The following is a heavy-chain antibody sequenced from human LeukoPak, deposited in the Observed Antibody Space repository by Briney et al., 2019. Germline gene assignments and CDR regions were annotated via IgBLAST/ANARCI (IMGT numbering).Heavy chain of an antibody. CDR1: GFTVSSNY. J-gene: IGHJ4*02. CDR3: ARDRVNWNDVGGLFDY. Sequence: GGSLRLSCAASGFTVSSNYMSWVRQAPGKGLEWVSLIYSGGSTSYADSVKGRFTFSRDNSKNALYLQMNSLRAEDTAVYYCARDRVNWNDVGGLFDYWGQGTLVTVSS. CDR2: IYSGGST. V-gene: IGHV3-53*01. D-gene: IGHD1-1*01.